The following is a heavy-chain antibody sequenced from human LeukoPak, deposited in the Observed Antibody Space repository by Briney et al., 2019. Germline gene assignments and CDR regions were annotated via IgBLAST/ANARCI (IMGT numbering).Heavy chain of an antibody. J-gene: IGHJ4*02. CDR2: IYYSGST. D-gene: IGHD1-26*01. Sequence: SETLSLTCTVSGGSVGSGTFYWSWIRQPPGKGLEWIGDIYYSGSTNYNPSLKSRVTISVDMSTNQFSLKLISVTAADTAVYYCARGRTGSYYAADYWGQGTLVTVSS. V-gene: IGHV4-61*01. CDR1: GGSVGSGTFY. CDR3: ARGRTGSYYAADY.